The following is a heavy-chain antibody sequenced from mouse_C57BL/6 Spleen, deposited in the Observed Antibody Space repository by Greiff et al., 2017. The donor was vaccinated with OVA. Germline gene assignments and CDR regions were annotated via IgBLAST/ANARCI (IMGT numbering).Heavy chain of an antibody. CDR2: ISSGSSTI. CDR3: ARDYYGSHAWFAY. D-gene: IGHD1-1*01. J-gene: IGHJ3*01. V-gene: IGHV5-17*01. Sequence: EVQRVESGGGLVKPGGSLKLSCAASGFTFSDYGMHWVRQAPAKGLEWVAYISSGSSTIYYADTVKGRFTIARDNAKNTLFLQMTSLRSEDTAMYYCARDYYGSHAWFAYWGQGTLVTVSA. CDR1: GFTFSDYG.